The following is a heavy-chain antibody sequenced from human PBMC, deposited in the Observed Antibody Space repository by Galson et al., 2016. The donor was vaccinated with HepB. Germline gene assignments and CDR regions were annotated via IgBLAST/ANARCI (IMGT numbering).Heavy chain of an antibody. CDR1: GFTFSYYY. CDR3: ARIFPLYSSGWYVRGDGWFDS. J-gene: IGHJ5*01. Sequence: SLRLSCAASGFTFSYYYMSWIRQAPGKGLEWVSYISGDGRTINYADSVKGRFTISRDNAENSLYLHMNSLTGEDTAVYYCARIFPLYSSGWYVRGDGWFDSWGQGTLVTVSS. CDR2: ISGDGRTI. D-gene: IGHD6-19*01. V-gene: IGHV3-11*01.